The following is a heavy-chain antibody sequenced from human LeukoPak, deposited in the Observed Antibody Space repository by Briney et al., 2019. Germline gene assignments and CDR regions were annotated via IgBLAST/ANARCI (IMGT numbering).Heavy chain of an antibody. D-gene: IGHD6-19*01. CDR1: GFTFSSYA. Sequence: PGGSLRLSCAASGFTFSSYAMSWVRQAPGKGLEWVSAISGSGGSTYYADSVKGRFTISRDNSKNTLYLQMNSLRAEDTAVYYCAKDPEQWLNTSGDYWGQGTLVTVSS. V-gene: IGHV3-23*01. CDR2: ISGSGGST. CDR3: AKDPEQWLNTSGDY. J-gene: IGHJ4*02.